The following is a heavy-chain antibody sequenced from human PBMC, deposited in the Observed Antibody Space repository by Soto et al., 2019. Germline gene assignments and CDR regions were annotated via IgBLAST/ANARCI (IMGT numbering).Heavy chain of an antibody. D-gene: IGHD1-7*01. Sequence: PWWSLRLSCTASVFTFSNYGMSWFRQAPGQGLEWVSGISGSGGSTYYADSVKGRFTISRDNSKNTLYLQMNSLRAEDTAVYYCAKLTGTAFYWGQGTLVTVSS. CDR3: AKLTGTAFY. CDR2: ISGSGGST. CDR1: VFTFSNYG. J-gene: IGHJ4*02. V-gene: IGHV3-23*01.